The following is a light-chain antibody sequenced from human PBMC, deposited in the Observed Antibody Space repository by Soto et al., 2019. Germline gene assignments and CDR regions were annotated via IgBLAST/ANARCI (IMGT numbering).Light chain of an antibody. V-gene: IGKV3-20*01. CDR3: QQYGSSPSYT. Sequence: EVVLTQSPGTLSLSPGERATLSCRASQSVSNNYLAWYQQKPGQSPKLLIFGSSDRATGIPDRFSGSGSGTDFTLTISSLEPEDFAVYYCQQYGSSPSYTFGQGIKLEIK. CDR2: GSS. J-gene: IGKJ2*01. CDR1: QSVSNNY.